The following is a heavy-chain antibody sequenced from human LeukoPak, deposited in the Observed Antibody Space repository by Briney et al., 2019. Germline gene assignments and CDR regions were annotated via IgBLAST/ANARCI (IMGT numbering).Heavy chain of an antibody. CDR1: GYTFTGYY. CDR2: INPNSGGT. CDR3: AIFGQCSKSYYYYYMDV. D-gene: IGHD4-11*01. Sequence: GASVKVSCKASGYTFTGYYMHWVRQAPGQGLEWMGWINPNSGGTNYAQKFQGRVTMTRDTSISTAYMELSRLRSDDTAVYYCAIFGQCSKSYYYYYMDVWGEGTTVTVSS. V-gene: IGHV1-2*02. J-gene: IGHJ6*03.